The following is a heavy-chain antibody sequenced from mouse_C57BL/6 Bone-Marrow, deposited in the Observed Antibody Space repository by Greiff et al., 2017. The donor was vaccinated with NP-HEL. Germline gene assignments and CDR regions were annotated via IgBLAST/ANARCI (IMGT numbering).Heavy chain of an antibody. J-gene: IGHJ2*01. CDR2: ISSGSSTI. CDR1: GFTFSDYG. D-gene: IGHD4-1*01. V-gene: IGHV5-17*01. Sequence: EVKLVESGGGLVKPGGSLKLSCAASGFTFSDYGMHWVRQAPEKGLEWVAYISSGSSTIYYADTVKGRFTISRDNAKNTLFLQMTSLRSEDTAMYYCARKDNWDYYFDYWGQGTTLTVSS. CDR3: ARKDNWDYYFDY.